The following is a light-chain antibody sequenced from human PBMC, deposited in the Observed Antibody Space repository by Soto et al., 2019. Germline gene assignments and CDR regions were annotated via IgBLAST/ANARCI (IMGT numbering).Light chain of an antibody. Sequence: VVLTQSPGTLSLSPGGRATLSCRADQSVNGDSVAWYRHKPGQAPRLLIYAANRRATGIPDRFTGGGSGTDFTLTIDRLXXEDFVVYYCQHYGSSSVTFGRGTKLEIK. V-gene: IGKV3-20*01. J-gene: IGKJ2*01. CDR3: QHYGSSSVT. CDR1: QSVNGDS. CDR2: AAN.